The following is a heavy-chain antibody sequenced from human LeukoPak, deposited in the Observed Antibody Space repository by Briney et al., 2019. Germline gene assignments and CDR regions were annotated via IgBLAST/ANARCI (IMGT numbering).Heavy chain of an antibody. J-gene: IGHJ4*02. V-gene: IGHV4-61*02. CDR1: GGSISSGSYY. Sequence: SETLSLTCTVSGGSISSGSYYWSWIRQPAGTGLEWIGRIYTSGSTNYNPSLKSRVTISVDTSKNQFSLKLSSVPAADTAVYYCARLRSGYYLDYWGQGTPVAVSS. CDR3: ARLRSGYYLDY. CDR2: IYTSGST. D-gene: IGHD3-22*01.